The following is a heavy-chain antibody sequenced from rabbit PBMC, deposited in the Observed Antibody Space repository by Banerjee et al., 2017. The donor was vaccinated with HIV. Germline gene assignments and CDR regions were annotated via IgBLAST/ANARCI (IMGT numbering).Heavy chain of an antibody. Sequence: QSLEESGGDLVKPGASLTLTCTASGFSFSSYYYMCWVCQAPGKGLEWIGCIYTYGTSTWYASWVNGRFTISKTSSTTVTLQMTSLTAADTATYFCARERGNIGYGRYDLWGPGTLVTVS. CDR1: GFSFSSYYY. CDR3: ARERGNIGYGRYDL. CDR2: IYTYGTST. V-gene: IGHV1S40*01. D-gene: IGHD1-1*01. J-gene: IGHJ4*01.